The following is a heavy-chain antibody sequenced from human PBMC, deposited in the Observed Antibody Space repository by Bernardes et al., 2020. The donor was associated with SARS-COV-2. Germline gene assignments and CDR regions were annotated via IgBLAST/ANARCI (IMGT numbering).Heavy chain of an antibody. CDR1: GGSFSGSY. CDR3: ARAGSTVTDFDY. V-gene: IGHV4-34*01. D-gene: IGHD4-17*01. J-gene: IGHJ4*02. CDR2: INHSGST. Sequence: SETLSLTCAVYGGSFSGSYWSWIRQPPGPGLEWIGEINHSGSTNYNPSLKSRVTISVDTSKNQFSLKLSSVTAADTAVYYCARAGSTVTDFDYWGQGTLVTVSS.